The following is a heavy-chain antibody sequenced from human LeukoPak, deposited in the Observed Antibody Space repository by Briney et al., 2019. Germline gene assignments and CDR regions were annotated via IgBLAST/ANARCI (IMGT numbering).Heavy chain of an antibody. CDR1: GGSISSERYY. CDR3: ARCPRYYDFWSGFPTFDS. V-gene: IGHV4-39*01. CDR2: VSSSGST. J-gene: IGHJ4*02. Sequence: PSETLSLTCNVSGGSISSERYYWGWIRQPPGKGPEWIGSVSSSGSTYYNPSLKSRVTISVDMSRNQFSLKLYSVTAADTAVFYCARCPRYYDFWSGFPTFDSWGQGALITVSS. D-gene: IGHD3-3*01.